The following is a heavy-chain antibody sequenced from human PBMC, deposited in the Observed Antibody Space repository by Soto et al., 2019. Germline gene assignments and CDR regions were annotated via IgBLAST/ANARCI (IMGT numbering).Heavy chain of an antibody. Sequence: HCNAASGFNFRDSAVHWVRKKTGKGLEWVGRIRSKANSYVTAYAASVKGRFTVSRDDSKNTAYLQMNSLKTEDAAVYFCTRREVLDDGMDVWGQGTTVTVSS. V-gene: IGHV3-73*01. CDR1: GFNFRDSA. J-gene: IGHJ6*02. CDR3: TRREVLDDGMDV. CDR2: IRSKANSYVT. D-gene: IGHD1-1*01.